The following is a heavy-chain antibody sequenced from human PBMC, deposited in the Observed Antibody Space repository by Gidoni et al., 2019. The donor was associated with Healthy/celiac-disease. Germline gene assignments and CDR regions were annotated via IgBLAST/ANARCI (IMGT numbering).Heavy chain of an antibody. V-gene: IGHV3-23*01. CDR2: ISGSGGST. CDR3: AKDLKGIAAAFDY. D-gene: IGHD6-13*01. CDR1: GFTFSSYA. J-gene: IGHJ4*02. Sequence: EVQLLESGGGLVQPGGSLRLLCAAPGFTFSSYAMSWVRQAPGKGLEWVSDISGSGGSTYYADSVKGRFTISRDNSKNTLYLQMNSLRAEDTAVYYCAKDLKGIAAAFDYWGQGTLVTVSS.